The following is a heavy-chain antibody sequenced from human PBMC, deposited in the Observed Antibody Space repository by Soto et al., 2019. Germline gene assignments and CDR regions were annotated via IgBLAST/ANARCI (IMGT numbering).Heavy chain of an antibody. V-gene: IGHV4-59*08. D-gene: IGHD4-17*01. CDR1: GDSISSYY. CDR3: ATMKTTMISGFDY. CDR2: IYYSGST. Sequence: SETLSLTCTVSGDSISSYYWNWIRQSPGKGLEWIGYIYYSGSTNYNPSLKSRVTISVDTSKNQFSLKLSSVTAADTAVYYCATMKTTMISGFDYWGQGTLVTVSS. J-gene: IGHJ4*02.